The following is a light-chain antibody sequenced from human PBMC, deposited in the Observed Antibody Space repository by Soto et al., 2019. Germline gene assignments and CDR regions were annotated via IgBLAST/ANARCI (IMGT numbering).Light chain of an antibody. Sequence: QSALPQPPSLSGAPGQRVTISCTGSSSNIGAGYDVHWYQQLPGTAPKLLIYGNSNRPSGVPDRFSGSKSGTSASLAITGLQAEDEADYYCQSYDSSLSGYVFGTGTKVTVL. J-gene: IGLJ1*01. CDR2: GNS. CDR3: QSYDSSLSGYV. CDR1: SSNIGAGYD. V-gene: IGLV1-40*01.